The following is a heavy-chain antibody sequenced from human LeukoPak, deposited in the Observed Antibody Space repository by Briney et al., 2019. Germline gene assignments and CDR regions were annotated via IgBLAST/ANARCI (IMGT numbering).Heavy chain of an antibody. Sequence: PGGSLRLSCAASGFTFSSYGMHWVRQAPGKGVEGVALISYHGSNKYYADSVKGRFTISRDNSKNTLYLQMNSLRAEDTAVYYCAKSRVQGFDPWGQGILVTVSS. CDR1: GFTFSSYG. CDR3: AKSRVQGFDP. D-gene: IGHD1-1*01. J-gene: IGHJ5*02. V-gene: IGHV3-30*18. CDR2: ISYHGSNK.